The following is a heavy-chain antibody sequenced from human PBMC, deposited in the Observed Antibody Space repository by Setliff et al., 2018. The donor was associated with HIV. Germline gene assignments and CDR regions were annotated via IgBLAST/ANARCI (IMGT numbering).Heavy chain of an antibody. D-gene: IGHD3-9*01. V-gene: IGHV1-18*01. CDR1: GYIFSSYA. CDR3: ARMVAMTGYTYDD. J-gene: IGHJ4*02. Sequence: ASVKVSCKASGYIFSSYAIAWVRQAPGQGLEWMGWISAYNGDTKYAEEFQDRVTMTTDTSTSTAYMEMRSLRSDDTAMYYCARMVAMTGYTYDDWGQGTQVTVSS. CDR2: ISAYNGDT.